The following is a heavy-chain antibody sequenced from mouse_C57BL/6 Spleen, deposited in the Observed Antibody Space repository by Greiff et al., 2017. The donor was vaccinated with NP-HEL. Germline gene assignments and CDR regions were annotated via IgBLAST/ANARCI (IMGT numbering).Heavy chain of an antibody. Sequence: EVKLVESGEGLVKPGGSLKLSCAASGFTFSSYAMSWVRQTPEKRLEWVAYISSGGDYIYYADTVKGRFTISRDNARNTLYLQMSSLKSEDTAMYYCTRDPITTVVVFDYWGQGTTLTVSS. CDR3: TRDPITTVVVFDY. D-gene: IGHD1-1*01. J-gene: IGHJ2*01. V-gene: IGHV5-9-1*02. CDR1: GFTFSSYA. CDR2: ISSGGDYI.